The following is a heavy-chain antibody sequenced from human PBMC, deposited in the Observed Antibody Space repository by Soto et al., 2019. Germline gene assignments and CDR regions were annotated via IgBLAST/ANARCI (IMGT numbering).Heavy chain of an antibody. V-gene: IGHV4-30-4*01. Sequence: QVQLRESGPGLVKPSQTLSLTCSVSGASVAGGSYYWSWVRQPPGQGLEWIGYIPSRGRPFYNPSLTSRGTISADTSKNQLSLQLTSVTVADTAVYYCARDTYSGYDFGLWGQGTLVTVSS. CDR3: ARDTYSGYDFGL. D-gene: IGHD5-12*01. J-gene: IGHJ5*02. CDR2: IPSRGRP. CDR1: GASVAGGSYY.